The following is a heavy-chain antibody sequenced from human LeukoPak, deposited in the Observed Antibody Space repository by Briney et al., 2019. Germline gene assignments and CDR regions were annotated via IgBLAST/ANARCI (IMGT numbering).Heavy chain of an antibody. CDR3: ARGLSIAAALNWFDP. Sequence: SETLSLTCPVSGGSISSYYWSWIRPPAGRGLEWVGRIYTSGSTNYNPPLKSRVTMSVDTSKNQFSLKLSSVTAADTAVYYCARGLSIAAALNWFDPWGQGTLVTVSS. CDR1: GGSISSYY. D-gene: IGHD6-13*01. V-gene: IGHV4-4*07. CDR2: IYTSGST. J-gene: IGHJ5*02.